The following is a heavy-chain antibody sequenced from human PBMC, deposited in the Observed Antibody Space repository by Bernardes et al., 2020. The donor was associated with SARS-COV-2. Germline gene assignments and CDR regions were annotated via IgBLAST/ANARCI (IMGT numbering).Heavy chain of an antibody. CDR2: INTNTGNP. CDR1: GYTFTSYA. V-gene: IGHV7-4-1*02. Sequence: ASVKVSCKASGYTFTSYAMNWVRQAPGQGLEWMGWINTNTGNPTYAQGFTGRFVFSLDTSVSTAYLQISSLKAEDTAVYYCARDSWPYCTGGVCYSDAFDIWGQGTMVTVSS. D-gene: IGHD2-8*02. CDR3: ARDSWPYCTGGVCYSDAFDI. J-gene: IGHJ3*02.